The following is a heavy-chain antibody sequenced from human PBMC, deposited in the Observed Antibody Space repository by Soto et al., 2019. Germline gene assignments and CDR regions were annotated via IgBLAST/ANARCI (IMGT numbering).Heavy chain of an antibody. Sequence: PSETLSLTCTVSDHSISTSSYYWGWFRQSPGKGLEWIGSLHYSGTTYYHPSLKSRVTISVDASRNQFSLRAYSVTAADTAVYYCARHDWSRFYGMDVWGQGTTVTVSS. CDR2: LHYSGTT. J-gene: IGHJ6*02. D-gene: IGHD2-2*01. V-gene: IGHV4-39*01. CDR3: ARHDWSRFYGMDV. CDR1: DHSISTSSYY.